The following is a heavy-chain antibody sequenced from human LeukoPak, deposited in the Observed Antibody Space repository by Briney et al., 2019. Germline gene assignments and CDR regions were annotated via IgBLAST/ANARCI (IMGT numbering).Heavy chain of an antibody. Sequence: GGSLRLSCAASGFTFSSYGMNWVRQAPGKGLEWVSFVSIGGTYIYYADSVKGRFTISRDNAKNSLYLQMNSLTAEDTAEYYCARNKINTVTTGWYFDLWGRGTLVTVSS. D-gene: IGHD4-17*01. V-gene: IGHV3-21*01. J-gene: IGHJ2*01. CDR1: GFTFSSYG. CDR3: ARNKINTVTTGWYFDL. CDR2: VSIGGTYI.